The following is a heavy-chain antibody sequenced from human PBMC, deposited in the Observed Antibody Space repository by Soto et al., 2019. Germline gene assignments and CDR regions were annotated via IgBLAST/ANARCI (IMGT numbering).Heavy chain of an antibody. CDR1: GGSFRGYY. Sequence: SGRLSITCAVYGGSFRGYYWSWIRKPPGKGLEWIGEINHSGSTNYNPSLKSRVTISVDTSKNQFSLKLSSVTAADTAVYYCARGSPRDIVVVPAAIPGTNWFDPWGQGTLVTVSS. J-gene: IGHJ5*02. V-gene: IGHV4-34*01. CDR2: INHSGST. D-gene: IGHD2-2*01. CDR3: ARGSPRDIVVVPAAIPGTNWFDP.